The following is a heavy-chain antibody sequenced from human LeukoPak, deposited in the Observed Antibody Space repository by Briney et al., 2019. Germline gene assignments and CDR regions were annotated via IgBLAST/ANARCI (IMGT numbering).Heavy chain of an antibody. CDR2: IYTSGST. J-gene: IGHJ3*02. CDR3: ASLGIAAAGSLRAFDI. D-gene: IGHD6-13*01. CDR1: GGSIGSHY. V-gene: IGHV4-4*07. Sequence: PSETLSLTCSVSGGSIGSHYWSWIRQPAGKGLEWIGRIYTSGSTNYNPSLKSRVTISVDTSKNQFSLKLSSVTAADTAVYYCASLGIAAAGSLRAFDIWGQGTMVTVSS.